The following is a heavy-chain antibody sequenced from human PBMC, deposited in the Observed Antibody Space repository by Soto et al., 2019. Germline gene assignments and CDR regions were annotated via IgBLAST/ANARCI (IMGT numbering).Heavy chain of an antibody. CDR3: ARQTWDYHSSNFDY. Sequence: PGGSLRLSCAASGFPFSSYSMNWVRQAPGKGLEWVSYISSSGSTIYYADSVKGRFTISRDNARNSLYLQMNSLRDEDTAVYYCARQTWDYHSSNFDYWGLGTLVTVSS. D-gene: IGHD3-16*01. J-gene: IGHJ4*02. CDR2: ISSSGSTI. CDR1: GFPFSSYS. V-gene: IGHV3-48*02.